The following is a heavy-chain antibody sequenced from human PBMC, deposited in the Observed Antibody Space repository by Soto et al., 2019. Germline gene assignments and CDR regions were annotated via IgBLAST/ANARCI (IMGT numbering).Heavy chain of an antibody. D-gene: IGHD3-22*01. CDR1: GYTFTSYA. Sequence: ASVKVSCKASGYTFTSYAMHWVRQAPGQRLEWMGWINAGNGNTKYSQKFQGRFTITRDTSASTAYMELSSLRSEDTAVYYCASPCDYYDSSGFCYWGQGTLVTVSS. CDR2: INAGNGNT. V-gene: IGHV1-3*01. J-gene: IGHJ4*02. CDR3: ASPCDYYDSSGFCY.